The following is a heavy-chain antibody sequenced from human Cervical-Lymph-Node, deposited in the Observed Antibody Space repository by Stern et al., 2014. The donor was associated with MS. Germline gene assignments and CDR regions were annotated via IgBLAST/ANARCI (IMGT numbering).Heavy chain of an antibody. D-gene: IGHD1-1*01. J-gene: IGHJ4*02. Sequence: QVQLVQSGAEVKKPGASVKVSCKASGYTFTSYGISWVRQAPGQGLEWMGWISAYNGNTDYAQKLQGRVSMTTDASTSTAYMELRSLRSDDTAVYYCARELSNWNDIRGSDYWGQGTLVTVSS. CDR1: GYTFTSYG. CDR2: ISAYNGNT. CDR3: ARELSNWNDIRGSDY. V-gene: IGHV1-18*01.